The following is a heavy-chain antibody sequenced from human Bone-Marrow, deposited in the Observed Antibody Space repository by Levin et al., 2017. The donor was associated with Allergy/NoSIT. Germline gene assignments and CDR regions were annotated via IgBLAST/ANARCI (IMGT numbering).Heavy chain of an antibody. CDR1: GGSISSSSYY. D-gene: IGHD3-10*01. CDR3: AKQGRDYFDY. Sequence: SQTLSLTCTVSGGSISSSSYYWGWIRQPPGKGLEWIGSIYYSGSTYYNPSLKSRVTISVDTSKNQFSLKLSSVTAADTAVYYCAKQGRDYFDYWGQGTLVTVSS. CDR2: IYYSGST. V-gene: IGHV4-39*01. J-gene: IGHJ4*02.